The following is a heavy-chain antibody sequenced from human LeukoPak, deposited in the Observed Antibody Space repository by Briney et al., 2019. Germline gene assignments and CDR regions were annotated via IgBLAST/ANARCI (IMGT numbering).Heavy chain of an antibody. Sequence: SQTLSLTCAISGDSVSSTSAAWNWIRQSPSRGLEWLGRTYYTSQWHNDYSESVKSRIIISPDTSQNQFSLHLNSVTPEDTAVYYCARTLVDYYDSSGYSDFVYWGQGTPITVSS. CDR1: GDSVSSTSAA. CDR2: TYYTSQWHN. J-gene: IGHJ4*02. D-gene: IGHD3-22*01. V-gene: IGHV6-1*01. CDR3: ARTLVDYYDSSGYSDFVY.